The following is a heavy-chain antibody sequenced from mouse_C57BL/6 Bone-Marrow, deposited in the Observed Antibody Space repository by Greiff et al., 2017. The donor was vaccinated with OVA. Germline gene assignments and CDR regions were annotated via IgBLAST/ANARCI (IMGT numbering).Heavy chain of an antibody. CDR2: IYPRSGNT. CDR1: GYTFTSYG. V-gene: IGHV1-81*01. Sequence: QVQLQQSGAELVKPGASVKLSCKASGYTFTSYGISWVKQRTGQGLEWIGEIYPRSGNTYYNEKFKGKATLTADKSSSTAYMELRSLTSEDSAVYFCARSGYDYDGGDYAMDYWGQGTSVTVSS. CDR3: ARSGYDYDGGDYAMDY. J-gene: IGHJ4*01. D-gene: IGHD2-4*01.